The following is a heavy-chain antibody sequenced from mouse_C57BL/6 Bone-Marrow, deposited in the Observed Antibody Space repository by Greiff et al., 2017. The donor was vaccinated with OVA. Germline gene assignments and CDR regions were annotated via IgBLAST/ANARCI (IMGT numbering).Heavy chain of an antibody. CDR2: IYPGDGDT. V-gene: IGHV1-80*01. D-gene: IGHD2-1*01. Sequence: QVQLQQSGAELVKPGASVKISCKASGYAFSSYWMNWVKQRPGKGLEWIGQIYPGDGDTNYNGKFKGKATLTADKSSSTAYMQLSSLTSEDSAVYFCARSLTGNGAWFAYWGQGTLVTVSA. CDR1: GYAFSSYW. CDR3: ARSLTGNGAWFAY. J-gene: IGHJ3*01.